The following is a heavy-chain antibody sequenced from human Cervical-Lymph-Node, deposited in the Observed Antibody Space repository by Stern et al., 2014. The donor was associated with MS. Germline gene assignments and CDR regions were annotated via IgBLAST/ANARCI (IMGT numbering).Heavy chain of an antibody. V-gene: IGHV3-74*02. CDR1: GFTFRTYW. CDR3: ASAYRAS. Sequence: EVHLVESGGGIVQPGGSLMISCAASGFTFRTYWMHWVRQGPGKGLEWVSRINGDGTVSTYADSVRGRFTISRNNANNTMSLQLDNLRVEDTAIYYCASAYRASWGQGTLVTVST. D-gene: IGHD1-1*01. J-gene: IGHJ4*02. CDR2: INGDGTVS.